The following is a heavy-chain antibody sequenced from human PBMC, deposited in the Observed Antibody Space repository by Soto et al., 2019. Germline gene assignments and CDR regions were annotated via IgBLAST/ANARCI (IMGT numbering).Heavy chain of an antibody. CDR1: GDSISSDKW. V-gene: IGHV4-4*02. CDR2: IYHSGST. Sequence: QVQLQESGPGLVKPSGTLSLTCAVSGDSISSDKWWSWVRQPPGKGLEWIGEIYHSGSTNYNPSLKSRVIISVDKSKNQFSLKLNSVADADTAVYYCARGERQQQRDDWGQGTLVTVSS. CDR3: ARGERQQQRDD. D-gene: IGHD6-13*01. J-gene: IGHJ4*02.